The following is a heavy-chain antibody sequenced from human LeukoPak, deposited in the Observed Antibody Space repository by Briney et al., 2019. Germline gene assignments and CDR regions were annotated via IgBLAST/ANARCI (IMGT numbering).Heavy chain of an antibody. Sequence: ASVKVSCKASGYMFTSYYMHWVRQAPGQGLEWMGMINPSGGGTNYAQKFQCRVTMTRDTSTSTVYMELSSLRSEDTAVYYCARDGDDFGDYVGYNYYGLDVWGQGTTVTVSS. D-gene: IGHD4-17*01. CDR1: GYMFTSYY. V-gene: IGHV1-46*01. CDR2: INPSGGGT. CDR3: ARDGDDFGDYVGYNYYGLDV. J-gene: IGHJ6*02.